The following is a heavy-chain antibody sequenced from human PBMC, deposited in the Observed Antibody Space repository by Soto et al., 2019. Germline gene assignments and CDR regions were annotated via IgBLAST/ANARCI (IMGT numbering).Heavy chain of an antibody. V-gene: IGHV4-34*01. CDR1: GGSFSGYY. CDR3: ARETGRDYYYMDV. Sequence: SETLSLTCAVYGGSFSGYYWSWIRQPPGKGLEWIGEINHSGSTNYNPSLKSRVTISVDTSKNQFSLKLSSVTAADTAVYYCARETGRDYYYMDVWGKGTTVTVSS. J-gene: IGHJ6*03. CDR2: INHSGST.